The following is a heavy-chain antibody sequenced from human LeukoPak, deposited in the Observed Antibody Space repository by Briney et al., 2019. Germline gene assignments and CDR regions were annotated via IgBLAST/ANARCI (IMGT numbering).Heavy chain of an antibody. CDR1: GFTFSSYS. J-gene: IGHJ4*02. CDR3: ARDTVTTGASDY. Sequence: PGGSLRLSCAASGFTFSSYSMNWVRQAPGKGLEWVSSISSSSSYIYYADSVKGRFTISRDIAKNSRYLQMNSLRAEDTAVYYCARDTVTTGASDYWGQGTLVTVSS. D-gene: IGHD4-17*01. CDR2: ISSSSSYI. V-gene: IGHV3-21*01.